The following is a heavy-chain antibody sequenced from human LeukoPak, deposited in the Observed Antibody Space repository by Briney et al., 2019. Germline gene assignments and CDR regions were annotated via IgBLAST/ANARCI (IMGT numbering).Heavy chain of an antibody. CDR2: MNPNSGNT. CDR1: GYTFTSYD. V-gene: IGHV1-8*03. D-gene: IGHD6-6*01. CDR3: ARGIAARQGDWYFDL. J-gene: IGHJ2*01. Sequence: ASVKVSCKASGYTFTSYDINWVRQATGQGLEWMGWMNPNSGNTGYAQKFQGRVTITRNTSISTAYMELSSLRSEDTAVYYCARGIAARQGDWYFDLWGRGTLVTVSS.